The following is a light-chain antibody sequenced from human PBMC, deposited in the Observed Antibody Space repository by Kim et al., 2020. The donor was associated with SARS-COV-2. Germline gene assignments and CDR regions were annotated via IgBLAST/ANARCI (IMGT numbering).Light chain of an antibody. CDR2: DAS. CDR1: QDISNY. CDR3: QQYDNLPLT. V-gene: IGKV1-33*01. J-gene: IGKJ4*01. Sequence: ASVGYRVTITCQASQDISNYLNWYQQKAGKAPKVLIYDASNLETGVPSRFSGSGSGTEFNFTIRSLQPEDIATYFCQQYDNLPLTFGGGTKVEIK.